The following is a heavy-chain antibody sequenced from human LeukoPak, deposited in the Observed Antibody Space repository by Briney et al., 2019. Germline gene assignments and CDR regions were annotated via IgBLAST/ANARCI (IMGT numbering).Heavy chain of an antibody. D-gene: IGHD6-19*01. CDR3: ARGQWLVTSSFDY. V-gene: IGHV3-23*01. CDR1: GFTFSSYA. J-gene: IGHJ4*02. CDR2: ISGSGGAT. Sequence: GGSLRLSCAASGFTFSSYAMNWVRQAPGKGLEWVSAISGSGGATYYADSVKDRFTISRDNSKSTLYLQMSSLRAEDTALYYCARGQWLVTSSFDYRGQGTLVTVSS.